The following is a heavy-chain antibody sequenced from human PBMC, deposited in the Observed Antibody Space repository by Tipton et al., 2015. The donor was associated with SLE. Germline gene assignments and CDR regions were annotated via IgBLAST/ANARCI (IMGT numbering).Heavy chain of an antibody. V-gene: IGHV1-2*02. D-gene: IGHD3-3*01. CDR2: ISPNSGGT. CDR1: GYTFTDYY. J-gene: IGHJ3*01. Sequence: QLVQSGAEVKKPGASVKVSCKASGYTFTDYYIHWVRQAPGQGLEWMGWISPNSGGTNDAQRFQGRVMMTTDTSTSTAYMELRSLRSDDTAVYYCVTTKDDFWSALDFWGQGTMVTISS. CDR3: VTTKDDFWSALDF.